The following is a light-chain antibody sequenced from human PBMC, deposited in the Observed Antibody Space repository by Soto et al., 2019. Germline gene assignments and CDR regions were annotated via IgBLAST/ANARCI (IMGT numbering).Light chain of an antibody. J-gene: IGKJ5*01. V-gene: IGKV1-5*01. CDR1: QSVSGW. CDR2: DAS. Sequence: DIQMTQSPSTLSASVGDTVTVTCRASQSVSGWLAWYQQKPGEAPKLLIYDASALQRGVPSRFSGSGSGTKFTLTIASLQPDDFATYYCQQASSFPPTFGQGTRLDIK. CDR3: QQASSFPPT.